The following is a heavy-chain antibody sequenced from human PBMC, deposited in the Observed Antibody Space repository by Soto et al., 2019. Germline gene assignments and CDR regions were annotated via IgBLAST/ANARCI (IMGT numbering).Heavy chain of an antibody. V-gene: IGHV1-18*04. CDR1: GYTFTSYG. CDR2: ISAYNGNT. Sequence: ASVKVSCKASGYTFTSYGIIWVRQAPGQGLEWMGWISAYNGNTNYAQKLQGRVTMTTDTSTSTAYMELRSLRSDDTAVYYCARAVRCSSTSCYYYYYGMDVWGQGTTVTVS. CDR3: ARAVRCSSTSCYYYYYGMDV. J-gene: IGHJ6*02. D-gene: IGHD2-2*01.